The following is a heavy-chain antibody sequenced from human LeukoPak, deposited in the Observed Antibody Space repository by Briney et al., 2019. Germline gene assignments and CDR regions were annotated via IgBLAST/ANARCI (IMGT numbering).Heavy chain of an antibody. V-gene: IGHV3-15*07. CDR1: GFSFTDAW. D-gene: IGHD6-13*01. J-gene: IGHJ4*02. CDR3: AFNKPSGTGFDY. Sequence: GGSLRLSCAASGFSFTDAWMNWVRQAPGKGLQWVGRIKKKGDGGEIDYAAPVKGRFFISRDESTNTLFVQMNGLKTEDTALYYCAFNKPSGTGFDYWGQGTLVTVSP. CDR2: IKKKGDGGEI.